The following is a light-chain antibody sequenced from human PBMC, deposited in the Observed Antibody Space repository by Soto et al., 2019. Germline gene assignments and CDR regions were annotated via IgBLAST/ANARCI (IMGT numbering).Light chain of an antibody. Sequence: QSALTQPPSASGSPGQSVTISCTGTSSDVGCYNYVSWYQQHPGKAPKLMIFELSRRPSGVPDRFSGSKFGNTASLTVSGLQAEDEADYYCASYGGNNNLLFGGGTKLTVL. CDR1: SSDVGCYNY. CDR2: ELS. V-gene: IGLV2-8*01. CDR3: ASYGGNNNLL. J-gene: IGLJ2*01.